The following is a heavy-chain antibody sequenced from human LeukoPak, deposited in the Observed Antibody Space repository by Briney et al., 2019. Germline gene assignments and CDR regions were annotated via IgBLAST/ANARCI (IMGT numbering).Heavy chain of an antibody. CDR1: GFSFSIYA. CDR3: AKGGIAVSSP. J-gene: IGHJ5*02. CDR2: VSDSSGST. Sequence: GGCLRLSCAPSGFSFSIYAMSWVRQAPGKGLEWVSTVSDSSGSTYYADSVKGRFTISRDNTKNTLYLQMHSLRADDRAVYYCAKGGIAVSSPWGQGTLVTVSS. D-gene: IGHD6-19*01. V-gene: IGHV3-23*01.